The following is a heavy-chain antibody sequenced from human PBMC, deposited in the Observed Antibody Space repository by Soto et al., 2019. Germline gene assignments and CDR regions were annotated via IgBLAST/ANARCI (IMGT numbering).Heavy chain of an antibody. J-gene: IGHJ6*03. D-gene: IGHD6-6*01. CDR2: IKQDGSEK. Sequence: SMRLSWAASWCTCISHWMSWVRQAPGKGLEWVANIKQDGSEKYYVDSVKGRFTISRDNAENSLYLQMNSLRAEDTAVYYCAKDLEYSSSAGNYYYYYYYMEVWGKGTTVTVSS. CDR3: AKDLEYSSSAGNYYYYYYYMEV. V-gene: IGHV3-7*01. CDR1: WCTCISHW.